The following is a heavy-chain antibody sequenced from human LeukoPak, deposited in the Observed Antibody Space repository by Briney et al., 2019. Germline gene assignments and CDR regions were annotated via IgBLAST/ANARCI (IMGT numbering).Heavy chain of an antibody. CDR2: IYYSGST. CDR3: ARAEGYYYDSSGTLDY. Sequence: PSETLSLTCTVSGGSISSYYWSWIRQPPGKGLEWIGYIYYSGSTNYNPSLKSRVTISVDTSKNQFSLKLSSVTAVDTAVYYCARAEGYYYDSSGTLDYWGQGTLVTVSS. D-gene: IGHD3-22*01. V-gene: IGHV4-59*01. CDR1: GGSISSYY. J-gene: IGHJ4*02.